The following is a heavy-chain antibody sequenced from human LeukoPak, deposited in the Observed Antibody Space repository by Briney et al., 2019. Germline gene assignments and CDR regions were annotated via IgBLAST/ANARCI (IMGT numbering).Heavy chain of an antibody. CDR2: ISGSARNT. CDR3: AKAYPPSLGHDSLYYYYGMDV. J-gene: IGHJ6*02. CDR1: GFIFSRYS. D-gene: IGHD5-12*01. Sequence: GGSLRLSCAASGFIFSRYSMTWVRQAPGKGLDCVSTISGSARNTYYADSVKGRFTISRDNSKNTLYLEMNSLGAEDTAVYYCAKAYPPSLGHDSLYYYYGMDVWGQGTTVIVSS. V-gene: IGHV3-23*01.